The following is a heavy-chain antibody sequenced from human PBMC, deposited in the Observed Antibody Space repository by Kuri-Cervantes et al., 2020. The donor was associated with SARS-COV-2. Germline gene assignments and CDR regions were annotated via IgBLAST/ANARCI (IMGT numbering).Heavy chain of an antibody. J-gene: IGHJ2*01. V-gene: IGHV3-33*08. CDR3: ARNPTYGDYPYWYFDL. CDR1: GFTFSSYG. CDR2: IWYDGSNK. Sequence: GGSLRLSCAASGFTFSSYGMHWVRQAPGKGLEWVAVIWYDGSNKYYADSVKGRFTISRDNSKNTLYLQMNSLRAEDTAVYYCARNPTYGDYPYWYFDLWGRGTLVTVSS. D-gene: IGHD4-17*01.